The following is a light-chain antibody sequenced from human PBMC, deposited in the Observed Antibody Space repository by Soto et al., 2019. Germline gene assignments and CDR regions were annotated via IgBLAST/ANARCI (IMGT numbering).Light chain of an antibody. CDR1: QSISSW. Sequence: DIQITQSPSTLSASXGHRVPITXXASQSISSWLAWYQQKPGKAPKLLIYDASSLESGVPSRFSGSGSGTEFTLTISSLQPDDFATYYCQQYNSYPLTFGGGTKV. CDR3: QQYNSYPLT. J-gene: IGKJ4*01. V-gene: IGKV1-5*01. CDR2: DAS.